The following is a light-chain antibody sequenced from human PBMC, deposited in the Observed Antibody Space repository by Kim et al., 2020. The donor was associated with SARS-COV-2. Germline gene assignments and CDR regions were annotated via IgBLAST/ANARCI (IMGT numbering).Light chain of an antibody. Sequence: DIQMTQSPSALSASVGDRVTITCRASQDISSYLNWYQQKTGTAPKLLMYAASSLQSGVPSRFRGGGSGTEYTLTISSLQPEDFATYYCQQSFRTPWTFGQGTKVDIK. J-gene: IGKJ1*01. CDR1: QDISSY. V-gene: IGKV1-39*01. CDR2: AAS. CDR3: QQSFRTPWT.